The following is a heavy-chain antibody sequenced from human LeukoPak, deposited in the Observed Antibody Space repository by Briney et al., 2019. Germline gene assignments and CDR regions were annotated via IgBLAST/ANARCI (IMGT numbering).Heavy chain of an antibody. CDR3: ARVLYVWGSYRYFDY. V-gene: IGHV1-18*01. D-gene: IGHD3-16*02. CDR1: GYTFTSYG. Sequence: ASVKVSCKASGYTFTSYGISWVRQAPGQGLEWMGWISAYNGNTNYAQKLQGRATMTTDTSTSTAYMELRSLRSDDTAVYYCARVLYVWGSYRYFDYWGQGTLVTVSS. J-gene: IGHJ4*02. CDR2: ISAYNGNT.